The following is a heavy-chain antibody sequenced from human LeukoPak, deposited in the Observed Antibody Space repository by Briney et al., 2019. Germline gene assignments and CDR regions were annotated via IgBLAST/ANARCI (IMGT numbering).Heavy chain of an antibody. CDR2: IYYSGST. D-gene: IGHD6-13*01. CDR1: GGSISSYY. Sequence: SETLSLTCTVSGGSISSYYRSWIRQPPGKGLEWIGYIYYSGSTNYNPSLKSRVTISVDTSKNQFSLKLSSVTAADTAVYYCARREAAAGSNWYFDLWGRGTLVTVSS. V-gene: IGHV4-59*08. CDR3: ARREAAAGSNWYFDL. J-gene: IGHJ2*01.